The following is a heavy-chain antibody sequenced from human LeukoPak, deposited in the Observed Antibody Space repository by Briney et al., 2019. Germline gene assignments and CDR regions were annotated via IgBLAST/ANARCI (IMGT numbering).Heavy chain of an antibody. CDR2: INPNSGGT. V-gene: IGHV1-2*02. CDR3: ARGNFVGGYSYAPADY. J-gene: IGHJ4*02. D-gene: IGHD5-18*01. CDR1: GYTFTGYY. Sequence: ASVKVSCKASGYTFTGYYMQWVRQSPGQGLEWMGWINPNSGGTNYAQKFQGRVTMTRDTSISKTYMQLTRLRSDDTAAYYCARGNFVGGYSYAPADYWGQGTLVTVSS.